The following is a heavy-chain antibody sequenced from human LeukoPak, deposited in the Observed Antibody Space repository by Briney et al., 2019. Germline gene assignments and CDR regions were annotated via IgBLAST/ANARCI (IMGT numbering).Heavy chain of an antibody. CDR1: GFTFSSYA. D-gene: IGHD3-22*01. J-gene: IGHJ3*02. CDR2: ISYGGSNK. Sequence: GGSLRLSCAASGFTFSSYAMHWVRQAPGKGLEWVAVISYGGSNKYYADSVKGRFTISRDNSKNTLYLQMNSLRAEDTAVYYCARDYYDSSGYYSDAFDIWGQGTMVTVSS. V-gene: IGHV3-30-3*01. CDR3: ARDYYDSSGYYSDAFDI.